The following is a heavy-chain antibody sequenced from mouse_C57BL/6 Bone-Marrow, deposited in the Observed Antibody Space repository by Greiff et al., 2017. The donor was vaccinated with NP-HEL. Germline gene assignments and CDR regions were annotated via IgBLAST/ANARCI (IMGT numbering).Heavy chain of an antibody. CDR1: GFNIKDDY. CDR3: TPTAQGYYFDY. CDR2: IDPENGDT. Sequence: VQLQQSGAELVRPGASVKLSCTASGFNIKDDYMHWVKQRPEQGLEWIGWIDPENGDTEYASKFQGKATITADTSSNTAYLQLSSLTSEDTAVYYCTPTAQGYYFDYWGQGTTHTVSS. V-gene: IGHV14-4*01. J-gene: IGHJ2*01. D-gene: IGHD3-2*02.